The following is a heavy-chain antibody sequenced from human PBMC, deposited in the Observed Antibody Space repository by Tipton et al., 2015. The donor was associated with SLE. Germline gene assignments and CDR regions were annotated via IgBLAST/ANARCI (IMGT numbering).Heavy chain of an antibody. Sequence: TLSLTCAVYGGSFSGYYWSWIRQPPGKGLEWIGRIYTSGSTNYNPSLKSRVPISVDTSKNQFSLKLSSVTAADTAVYYCARVFYGDYFDYWGQGTLVTVSS. V-gene: IGHV4-4*08. CDR1: GGSFSGYY. J-gene: IGHJ4*02. D-gene: IGHD4-17*01. CDR3: ARVFYGDYFDY. CDR2: IYTSGST.